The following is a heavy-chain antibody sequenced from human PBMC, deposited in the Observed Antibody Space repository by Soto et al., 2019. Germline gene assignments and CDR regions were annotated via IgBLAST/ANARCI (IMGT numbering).Heavy chain of an antibody. D-gene: IGHD1-7*01. J-gene: IGHJ5*02. CDR3: ARGRPRRTSPYNWFDP. Sequence: PGGSLRLSCAASGFTFSSYWMSWVRQAPGKGLEWVANIKQDGSEKYYVDSVKGRFTISRDNAKNSLYLQLNSLRAEDTAVYYWARGRPRRTSPYNWFDPWGQGTLVTVSS. CDR1: GFTFSSYW. CDR2: IKQDGSEK. V-gene: IGHV3-7*01.